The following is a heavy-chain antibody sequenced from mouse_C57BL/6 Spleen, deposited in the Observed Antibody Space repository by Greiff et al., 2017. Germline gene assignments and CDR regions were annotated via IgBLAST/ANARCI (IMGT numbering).Heavy chain of an antibody. CDR2: ISYDGSN. CDR1: GYSITSGYY. D-gene: IGHD2-4*01. CDR3: ARDYDYDYFDY. Sequence: EVQLQESGPGLVKPSQSLSLTCSVTGYSITSGYYWNWIRQFPGNKLEWMGYISYDGSNNYNPSLKNRISITRDTSKNQFFLKLNSVTTEDTATYYCARDYDYDYFDYWGQGTTLTVSS. V-gene: IGHV3-6*01. J-gene: IGHJ2*01.